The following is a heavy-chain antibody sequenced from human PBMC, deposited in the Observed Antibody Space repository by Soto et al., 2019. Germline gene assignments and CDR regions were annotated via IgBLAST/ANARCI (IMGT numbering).Heavy chain of an antibody. D-gene: IGHD1-26*01. CDR1: GYTFSNYG. CDR3: ARDERKELGIEGQNNMDV. J-gene: IGHJ6*02. CDR2: ISGHNGQT. Sequence: QVQLVQSGPEMKKPGASVKVSCKASGYTFSNYGISWVRQAPGQGREWMGWISGHNGQTKSGQQFWGRGTISTDTATSKASMELRSMRSDATAMYYCARDERKELGIEGQNNMDVWGQGTTVTVSS. V-gene: IGHV1-18*01.